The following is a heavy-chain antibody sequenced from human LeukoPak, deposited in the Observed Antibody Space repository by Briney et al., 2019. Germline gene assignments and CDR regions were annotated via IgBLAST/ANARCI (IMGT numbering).Heavy chain of an antibody. CDR1: GFTFSSYA. D-gene: IGHD3-3*01. Sequence: GGSLRLSCAASGFTFSSYAMSWVRQAPGKGLEWVSAISASGNNTYNADSVKGRFTISRDNSKNTLYLQMNSLRAEDTAVYYCAKDWASIFGEVLYLYYFDYWGQGTLVTVSS. CDR3: AKDWASIFGEVLYLYYFDY. CDR2: ISASGNNT. J-gene: IGHJ4*02. V-gene: IGHV3-23*01.